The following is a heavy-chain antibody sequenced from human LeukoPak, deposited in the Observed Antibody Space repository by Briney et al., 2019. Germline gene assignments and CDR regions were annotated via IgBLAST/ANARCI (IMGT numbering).Heavy chain of an antibody. V-gene: IGHV4-39*01. CDR2: IYYSGIT. CDR1: GGSISSSSYY. J-gene: IGHJ4*02. Sequence: PSETLSLTCTVSGGSISSSSYYWGWIRQPPGKGLEWIGSIYYSGITYYNPSLKSRVTISVDTSKNQFSLKLSSVTAADTAVYYCARHSSPSSSGWCLGGGKNFDYWGQGTLVTVSS. D-gene: IGHD6-19*01. CDR3: ARHSSPSSSGWCLGGGKNFDY.